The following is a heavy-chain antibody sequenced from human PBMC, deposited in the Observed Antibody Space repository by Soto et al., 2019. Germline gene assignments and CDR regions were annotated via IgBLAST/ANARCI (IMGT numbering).Heavy chain of an antibody. CDR3: AKSLFGGPDI. CDR1: RFTFSTYA. Sequence: EVQLLESGGGLVQPGGSLRLSCAASRFTFSTYAMSWFRQAPGKGLEWVSGISGGGGDTSYADSVRGRFTCSRDNSKNTLYLQINSPRAEDTALYYCAKSLFGGPDIGGQGTMVTVSS. V-gene: IGHV3-23*01. CDR2: ISGGGGDT. D-gene: IGHD2-15*01. J-gene: IGHJ3*02.